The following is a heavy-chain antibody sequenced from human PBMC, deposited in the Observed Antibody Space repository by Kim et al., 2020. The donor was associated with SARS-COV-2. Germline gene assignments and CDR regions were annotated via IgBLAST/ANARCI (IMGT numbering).Heavy chain of an antibody. Sequence: LKSRVTISVDTSKSQFSLQLGSVTAADTAVYYCARSSGSGSYYNPNWFDPWGQGTLVTVSS. CDR3: ARSSGSGSYYNPNWFDP. J-gene: IGHJ5*02. V-gene: IGHV4-30-2*04. D-gene: IGHD3-10*01.